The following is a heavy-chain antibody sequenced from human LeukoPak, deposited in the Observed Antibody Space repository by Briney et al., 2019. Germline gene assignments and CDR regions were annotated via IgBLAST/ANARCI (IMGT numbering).Heavy chain of an antibody. CDR1: GFSLRGYA. CDR3: ARIGLGVSFGSGFDY. Sequence: GGSLRLSCVASGFSLRGYAMHWIRQAPGKGGLEWVTMISYDGRDQYYADSVKGRFTISRDDSKNTLFLQMNSLRVEDTAMYHCARIGLGVSFGSGFDYWGQGTLVTVTS. J-gene: IGHJ4*02. D-gene: IGHD3-10*01. V-gene: IGHV3-30-3*01. CDR2: ISYDGRDQ.